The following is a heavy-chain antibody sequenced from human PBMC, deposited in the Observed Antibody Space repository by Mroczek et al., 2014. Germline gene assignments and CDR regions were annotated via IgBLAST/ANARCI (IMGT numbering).Heavy chain of an antibody. CDR2: IYYSGST. Sequence: QVQLVQSGPGLVKPSQTLSLTCTVSGGSISSGGYYWSWIRQHPGKGLEWIGYIYYSGSTYYNPSLKSRVTISVDTSKNQFSLKLSSVTAADTAVYYCARAPTEYQLSQPYYFDYWGQGTLVTVSS. J-gene: IGHJ4*02. CDR1: GGSISSGGYY. V-gene: IGHV4-31*03. CDR3: ARAPTEYQLSQPYYFDY. D-gene: IGHD2-2*01.